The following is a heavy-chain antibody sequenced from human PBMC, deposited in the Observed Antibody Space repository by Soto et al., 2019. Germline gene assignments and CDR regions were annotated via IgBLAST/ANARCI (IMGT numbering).Heavy chain of an antibody. V-gene: IGHV2-5*02. Sequence: TLSLTCTVSGGSISSGDYYWHWIRQPPGKALEWLAFIFGDDDKRYSPSLKSRLTITKDTSKNQVVLTMTNMDPVDTATYYCEQRRAISTSRGWFDTWGQGTLVTVS. CDR3: EQRRAISTSRGWFDT. CDR2: IFGDDDK. J-gene: IGHJ5*02. CDR1: GGSISSGDYY. D-gene: IGHD2-2*01.